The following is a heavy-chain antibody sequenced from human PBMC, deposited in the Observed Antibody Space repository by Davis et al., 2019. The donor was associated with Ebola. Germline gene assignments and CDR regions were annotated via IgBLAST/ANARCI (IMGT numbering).Heavy chain of an antibody. CDR3: ARLSVDCWSGYYSDGMDV. V-gene: IGHV5-51*01. Sequence: GESLKISCKGSGYSFTSYWIGWVRQLPGKGLEWMGIIYPGDSDNRFSPSFQGQVTISADKSISTAYLQWSSLKASDTAMYYCARLSVDCWSGYYSDGMDVWGQGTTVTVSS. CDR2: IYPGDSDN. CDR1: GYSFTSYW. D-gene: IGHD3-3*01. J-gene: IGHJ6*02.